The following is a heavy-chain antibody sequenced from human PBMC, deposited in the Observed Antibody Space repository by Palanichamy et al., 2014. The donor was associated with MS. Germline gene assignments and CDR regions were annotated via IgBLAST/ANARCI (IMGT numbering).Heavy chain of an antibody. Sequence: EVQLVESGGGLVQPGGSLRLSCVASGFAFSINAMHWVRQAPGKGLVWVSRIDPDESKTMYADSVKGRFTISRDNAKDTLYLVMNGLSAEDTAVYYCARDFPGAHDAFDIWGQGTVVTVSS. D-gene: IGHD3-10*01. CDR1: GFAFSINA. CDR2: IDPDESKT. V-gene: IGHV3-74*03. CDR3: ARDFPGAHDAFDI. J-gene: IGHJ3*02.